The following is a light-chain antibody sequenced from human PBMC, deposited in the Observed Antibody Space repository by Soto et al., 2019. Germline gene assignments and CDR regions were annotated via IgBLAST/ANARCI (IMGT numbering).Light chain of an antibody. CDR3: CSDAGSSLYV. Sequence: QSVLTQPASVSVSPGQSITISCTRTNSDVGSFDFVSWYQQYPGKAPKVMIYEITKRPSGVSNRFSGSKSGNTASLTISGLQADDEADYYCCSDAGSSLYVFGTGTKVTVL. CDR2: EIT. J-gene: IGLJ1*01. CDR1: NSDVGSFDF. V-gene: IGLV2-23*02.